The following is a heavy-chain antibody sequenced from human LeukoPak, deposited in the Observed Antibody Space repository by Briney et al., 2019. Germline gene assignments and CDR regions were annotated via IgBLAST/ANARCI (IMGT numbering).Heavy chain of an antibody. J-gene: IGHJ4*02. D-gene: IGHD1-1*01. V-gene: IGHV3-64*01. CDR2: ISSDGGGT. CDR3: ARSPTGTTRGHYDY. CDR1: GFTFSSYA. Sequence: GGSLRLSCAASGFTFSSYAMHWVRQAPGKGLEYVSAISSDGGGTSYANSVKGRFTISRDNSKNTLFLQMGSLRAEDMAVYYCARSPTGTTRGHYDYWGQGTLVTVSS.